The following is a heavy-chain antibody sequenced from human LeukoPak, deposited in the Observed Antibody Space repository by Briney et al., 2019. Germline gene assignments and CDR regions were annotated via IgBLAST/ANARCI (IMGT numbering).Heavy chain of an antibody. Sequence: PGGSLRLSCAGSEFTFSTYWMSWVRQAPGKGLEWVANIKEDGSERYYVDSVKGRFTISRDNAKNSLYLQMNRLRAEDTAVYYCARGRGELSIGDAFDIWGQGTMVTVSS. CDR2: IKEDGSER. CDR3: ARGRGELSIGDAFDI. V-gene: IGHV3-7*01. J-gene: IGHJ3*02. CDR1: EFTFSTYW. D-gene: IGHD3-10*01.